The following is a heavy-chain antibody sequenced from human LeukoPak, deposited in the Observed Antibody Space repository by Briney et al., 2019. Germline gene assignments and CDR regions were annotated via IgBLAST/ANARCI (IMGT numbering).Heavy chain of an antibody. Sequence: ASVKVSCKASGGTFSSYAISWVRQAPGQGLEWMGGIIPIFGTANYAQKFQGRVTITADKSTSTAYMELSSLRSEDTAVYYCARRRGVSYYDSRLDAFDIWGQGTMVTVSS. CDR3: ARRRGVSYYDSRLDAFDI. CDR1: GGTFSSYA. V-gene: IGHV1-69*06. D-gene: IGHD3-22*01. J-gene: IGHJ3*02. CDR2: IIPIFGTA.